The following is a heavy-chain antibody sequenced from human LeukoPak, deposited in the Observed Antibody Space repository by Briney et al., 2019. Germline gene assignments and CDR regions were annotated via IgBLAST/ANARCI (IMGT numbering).Heavy chain of an antibody. J-gene: IGHJ4*02. V-gene: IGHV3-23*01. Sequence: GGSLRLSCAASGFMFNLRYMAWVRQAPGRGLEWVSVISGSDGRTYYADSVKGRFTISRDNSKNTLYLQVNSLRAEDTAVYYCAKHRENYGDSCLDDYWGQGTLVTVSS. CDR1: GFMFNLRY. D-gene: IGHD4-17*01. CDR2: ISGSDGRT. CDR3: AKHRENYGDSCLDDY.